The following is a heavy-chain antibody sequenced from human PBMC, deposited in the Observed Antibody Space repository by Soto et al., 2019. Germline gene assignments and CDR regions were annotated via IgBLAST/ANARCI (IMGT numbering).Heavy chain of an antibody. J-gene: IGHJ4*02. CDR2: VNHSGST. V-gene: IGHV4-34*01. Sequence: TSETLSLTCAVYGGSFSGYYWSWIRRPPGKGLEWIGEVNHSGSTNYNPSLKSRVTISVDTSKNQFSLKLSSVTAADTAVYYCARKKVAGRTVDYWGQGTLVTVSS. D-gene: IGHD6-19*01. CDR3: ARKKVAGRTVDY. CDR1: GGSFSGYY.